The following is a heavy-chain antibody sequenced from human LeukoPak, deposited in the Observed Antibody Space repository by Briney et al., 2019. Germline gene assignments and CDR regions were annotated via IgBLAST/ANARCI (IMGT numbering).Heavy chain of an antibody. D-gene: IGHD2-8*01. CDR3: ARRRFVRGPDVVNPFDY. Sequence: PSETLSLTCTVSGGSISNTFYYWGWIRQPPGTGLEWIGSINYSGSTYYNPSLKSRVTISVDTSKNQFSLKLSSVTAADTAVYYCARRRFVRGPDVVNPFDYWGQGTLVTVSS. CDR1: GGSISNTFYY. V-gene: IGHV4-39*01. J-gene: IGHJ4*02. CDR2: INYSGST.